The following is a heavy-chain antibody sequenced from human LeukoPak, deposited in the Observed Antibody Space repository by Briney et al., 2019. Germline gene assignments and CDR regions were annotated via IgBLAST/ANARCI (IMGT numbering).Heavy chain of an antibody. V-gene: IGHV1-2*02. J-gene: IGHJ4*02. CDR3: AREAARRGPASF. D-gene: IGHD6-6*01. Sequence: GASVKVSCKASGYTFTSYGISWVRQAPGQGLEWMGWISAYSGGTNYAQKFQGRVTMTRDTSISTAYMELSRLRSDDTAVYYCAREAARRGPASFWGQGTLVTVSS. CDR1: GYTFTSYG. CDR2: ISAYSGGT.